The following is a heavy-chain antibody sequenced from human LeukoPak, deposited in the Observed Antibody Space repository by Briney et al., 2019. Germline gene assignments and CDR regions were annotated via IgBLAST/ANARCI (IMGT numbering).Heavy chain of an antibody. CDR3: TGSGRIRCPLDSIDF. CDR2: IRSKANNYAT. CDR1: GFTFSDSA. V-gene: IGHV3-73*01. J-gene: IGHJ4*02. D-gene: IGHD2-15*01. Sequence: WGSLRLSCAASGFTFSDSAVHWARQAPGKGLEWVGRIRSKANNYATAYAASVRGRFTISRDDLKNTAYLQMNSLKTEDTAVYYCTGSGRIRCPLDSIDFWGQGILVTVSS.